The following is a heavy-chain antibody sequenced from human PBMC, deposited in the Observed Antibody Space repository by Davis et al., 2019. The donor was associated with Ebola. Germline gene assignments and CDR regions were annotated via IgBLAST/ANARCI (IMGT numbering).Heavy chain of an antibody. J-gene: IGHJ6*02. CDR3: ARALFGVVIPWDYYGMDV. CDR1: GGSISSYY. D-gene: IGHD3-3*01. Sequence: PSETLSLTCTVSGGSISSYYWSWIRQPPGKGLEWIGYIYYSGSTNYNPSLKSRVTISVDTSKNQFSLKLSSVTAADTAVYYCARALFGVVIPWDYYGMDVWGQGTTVTVSS. CDR2: IYYSGST. V-gene: IGHV4-59*01.